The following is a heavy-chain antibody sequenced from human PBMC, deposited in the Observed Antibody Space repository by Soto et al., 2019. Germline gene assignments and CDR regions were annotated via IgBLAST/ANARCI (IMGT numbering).Heavy chain of an antibody. Sequence: SVPTLVNPIQTLTLTCTFSGFSLSTSGMRVSWIRHPPGKVLDWLARIDWDDDKFYSTSLEPRLTISKDTSKNQVVLRSTNMDPVDTATYYCARTRPKSGDDYYLDYWGQGTLVTVSS. J-gene: IGHJ4*02. CDR1: GFSLSTSGMR. V-gene: IGHV2-70*04. CDR3: ARTRPKSGDDYYLDY. CDR2: IDWDDDK. D-gene: IGHD2-21*02.